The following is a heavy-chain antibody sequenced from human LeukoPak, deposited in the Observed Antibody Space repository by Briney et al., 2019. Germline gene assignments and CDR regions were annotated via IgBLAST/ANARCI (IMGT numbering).Heavy chain of an antibody. CDR3: ARDYNYCSSGRCYDAFDI. D-gene: IGHD2-2*01. V-gene: IGHV3-21*01. J-gene: IGHJ3*02. CDR1: GFTLSGHS. CDR2: ISPTSAYI. Sequence: GGSPRLSCAATGFTLSGHSMNWVRQAPGKGLDWVSSISPTSAYIYYQDSVKGRFTISRDDAKNSLYLQMSDLRAEDTSVYYCARDYNYCSSGRCYDAFDIWGQGTMVTVSS.